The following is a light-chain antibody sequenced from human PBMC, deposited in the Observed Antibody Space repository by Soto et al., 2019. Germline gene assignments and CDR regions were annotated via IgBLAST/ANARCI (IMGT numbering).Light chain of an antibody. CDR1: QSISGW. V-gene: IGKV1-5*01. CDR2: DVS. Sequence: DIQMTQSPSTLSASVGDRVTITCRASQSISGWLAWYQQKPGKAPKLLIYDVSSLESGVPSRFSGSGSGTEFTLIISGLQPDDSATYYCHQTYSPPDTFGQGTKVDIK. J-gene: IGKJ1*01. CDR3: HQTYSPPDT.